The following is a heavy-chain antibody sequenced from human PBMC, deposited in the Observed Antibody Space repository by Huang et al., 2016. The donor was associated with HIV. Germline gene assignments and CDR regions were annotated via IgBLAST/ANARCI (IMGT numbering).Heavy chain of an antibody. D-gene: IGHD3-10*01. V-gene: IGHV4-34*02. J-gene: IGHJ6*02. Sequence: QVQLQQWGAGVLRPSETLSLTCAVYGESFNNYYWSWVRQLPGRRLEWIGEINHKGTANYNPSLTTRVTMSVDPSKKQFSLRVASVTAADTAVYYCARVPTPSYYDPWNISPAHEDVYYYNMDVWGQGTTVIVSS. CDR3: ARVPTPSYYDPWNISPAHEDVYYYNMDV. CDR2: INHKGTA. CDR1: GESFNNYY.